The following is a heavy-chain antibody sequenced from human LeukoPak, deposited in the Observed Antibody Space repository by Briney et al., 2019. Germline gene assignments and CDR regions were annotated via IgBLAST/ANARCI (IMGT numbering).Heavy chain of an antibody. J-gene: IGHJ6*03. CDR3: ATYSSSWQYYYYYYYMDV. D-gene: IGHD6-13*01. CDR2: IYHSGST. Sequence: SETLSLTCAVSGYSISSGYYWGWIRQPPGKGLEWIGSIYHSGSTYYNPPLKSRVTISVDTSKNQFSLKLSSVTAADTAVYYCATYSSSWQYYYYYYYMDVWGKGTTVTVSS. CDR1: GYSISSGYY. V-gene: IGHV4-38-2*01.